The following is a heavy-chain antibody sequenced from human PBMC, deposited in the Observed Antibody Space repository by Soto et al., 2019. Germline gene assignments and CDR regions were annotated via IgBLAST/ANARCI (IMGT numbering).Heavy chain of an antibody. J-gene: IGHJ4*02. CDR2: ISYDGSNK. CDR3: ASHYDSSGYYLDY. Sequence: QVQLVESGGGVVQPGRSLRLSCAASGFTFSSYAMHWVRQAPGKGLEWVAVISYDGSNKYYADSVKGRFTISRDNSKNPLYLQMNSLRAEDTAVYCCASHYDSSGYYLDYWGQGTLVTVSS. V-gene: IGHV3-30-3*01. D-gene: IGHD3-22*01. CDR1: GFTFSSYA.